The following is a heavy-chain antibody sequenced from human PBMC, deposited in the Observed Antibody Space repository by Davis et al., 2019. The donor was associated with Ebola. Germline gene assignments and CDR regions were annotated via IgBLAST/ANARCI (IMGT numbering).Heavy chain of an antibody. D-gene: IGHD1-26*01. Sequence: MPSETLSLTCTVSGGSISSSSYYWGWIRQPPGKGLEWIGSIYYSGSTYYNPSLKSRVTISVDTSKNQFSLKLSSVTAADTAVYYCARQEWELILYWFDPWGQGTLVTVSS. CDR3: ARQEWELILYWFDP. J-gene: IGHJ5*02. V-gene: IGHV4-39*01. CDR2: IYYSGST. CDR1: GGSISSSSYY.